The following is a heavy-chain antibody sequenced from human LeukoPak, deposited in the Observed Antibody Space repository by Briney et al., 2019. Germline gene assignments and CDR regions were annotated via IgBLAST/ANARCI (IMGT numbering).Heavy chain of an antibody. CDR2: IFHSGST. J-gene: IGHJ2*01. CDR1: GAFIDSINW. CDR3: ARAPKYYFDSSASWYFDI. D-gene: IGHD3-22*01. Sequence: SETLSLTCAVSGAFIDSINWWSWVRQTPGKGLEWIAEIFHSGSTNYNPSLKSRVTISLDESKNQFYLKLNSVTAADTAVYYCARAPKYYFDSSASWYFDIWGLGTLVAVSS. V-gene: IGHV4-4*02.